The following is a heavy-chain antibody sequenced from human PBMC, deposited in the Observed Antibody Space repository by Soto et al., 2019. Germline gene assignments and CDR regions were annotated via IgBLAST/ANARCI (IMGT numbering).Heavy chain of an antibody. D-gene: IGHD1-1*01. V-gene: IGHV3-23*01. CDR3: AKDLAATATGDSFDI. CDR1: GFTFSTYA. J-gene: IGHJ3*02. Sequence: EVQLLESGGGLVQPGGSLRLSCAASGFTFSTYAMTWVRQAPGKGLEWVSSVTNSGSNTYHADSVKGRFTISRDNSKSMLFLQKNSLRAEDTALYYCAKDLAATATGDSFDIWGQGTMVTVSS. CDR2: VTNSGSNT.